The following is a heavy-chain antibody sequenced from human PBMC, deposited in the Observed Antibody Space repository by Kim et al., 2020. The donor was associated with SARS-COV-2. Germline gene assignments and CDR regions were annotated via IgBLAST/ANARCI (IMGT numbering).Heavy chain of an antibody. CDR1: GFTFSNAW. J-gene: IGHJ4*02. D-gene: IGHD4-17*01. Sequence: GGSLRLSCAASGFTFSNAWMSWVRQAPGKGLECVGRIKSKTDGGTTDYAAPVKGRFTISRDDSKNTLYLQMNSLKTEDTAVYYCTTDSGAGYGDYSFDYWGQGTLVTVSS. V-gene: IGHV3-15*01. CDR2: IKSKTDGGTT. CDR3: TTDSGAGYGDYSFDY.